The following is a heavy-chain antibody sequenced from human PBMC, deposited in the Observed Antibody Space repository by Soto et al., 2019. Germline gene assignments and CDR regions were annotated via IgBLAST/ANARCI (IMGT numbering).Heavy chain of an antibody. V-gene: IGHV4-59*12. J-gene: IGHJ5*02. CDR3: ARRGTMVRRNWFDP. CDR1: GGSISSYY. CDR2: IYYSGST. Sequence: SETLSLTCTVSGGSISSYYWSWIRQPPGKGLEWIGYIYYSGSTNYNPSLKSRVTISVDTSKNQFSLKLSSVTAADTAVYYCARRGTMVRRNWFDPWGQGTLVTVSS. D-gene: IGHD3-10*01.